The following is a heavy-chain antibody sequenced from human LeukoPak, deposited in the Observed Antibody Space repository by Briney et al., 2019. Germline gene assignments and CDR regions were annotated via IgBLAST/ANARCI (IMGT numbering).Heavy chain of an antibody. CDR3: AGDCSSTSCSGP. J-gene: IGHJ5*02. CDR1: GGSISSYY. D-gene: IGHD2-2*01. CDR2: IYYSGST. V-gene: IGHV4-59*08. Sequence: PSETLSLTCTVSGGSISSYYWSWIRQPPGKGLEWIGYIYYSGSTNYNPSLKSRVTISVDTSKNQFSLKLSSVTAADTAVYYRAGDCSSTSCSGPWGQGTLVTVSS.